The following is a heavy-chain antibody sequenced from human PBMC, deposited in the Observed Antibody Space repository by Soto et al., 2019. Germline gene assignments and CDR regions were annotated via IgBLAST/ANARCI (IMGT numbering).Heavy chain of an antibody. CDR3: AKGGDNWYFDY. V-gene: IGHV3-23*01. CDR2: IMGSGGKT. CDR1: GFSFRSYP. D-gene: IGHD1-20*01. Sequence: EVQLLESGGGLVQPGGSLRLSCAASGFSFRSYPMNWVRQAPGKGLESVAVIMGSGGKTYYADSVQGRFTISRDESKSTVFLQMNSLRADDTATYYCAKGGDNWYFDYRGQGTLVTVTS. J-gene: IGHJ4*02.